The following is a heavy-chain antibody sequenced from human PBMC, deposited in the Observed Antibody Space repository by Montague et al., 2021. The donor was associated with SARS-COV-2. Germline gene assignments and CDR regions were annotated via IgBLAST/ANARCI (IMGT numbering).Heavy chain of an antibody. CDR3: ARSPYDILTGYYRGFDY. J-gene: IGHJ4*02. Sequence: PALVKPTQTLTLTCTFSGFSLSTSGMCVSWIRQPPGKALEWLALIDRDDDKYYSTSLKTRLTISKDTSKNQVVLTMTNMDPVDTATYYCARSPYDILTGYYRGFDYWGQGTLVTVSS. CDR1: GFSLSTSGMC. D-gene: IGHD3-9*01. V-gene: IGHV2-70*01. CDR2: IDRDDDK.